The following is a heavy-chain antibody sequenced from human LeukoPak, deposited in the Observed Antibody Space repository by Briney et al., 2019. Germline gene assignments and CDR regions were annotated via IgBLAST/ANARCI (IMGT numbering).Heavy chain of an antibody. Sequence: PGGSLRLSCAASGFTFSSYAMHWVRQAPGKGLEWVAVISYDGSNKYYADSVKGRFTISRDNSKNTLYLQMNSLRAEDTAVYYCARDFYVDDSSGYPETGFDYWGQGTLVTVSS. D-gene: IGHD3-22*01. V-gene: IGHV3-30-3*01. CDR2: ISYDGSNK. CDR1: GFTFSSYA. CDR3: ARDFYVDDSSGYPETGFDY. J-gene: IGHJ4*02.